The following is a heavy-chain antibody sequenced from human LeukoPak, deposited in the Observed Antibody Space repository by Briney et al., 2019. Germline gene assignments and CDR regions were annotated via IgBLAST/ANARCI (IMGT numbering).Heavy chain of an antibody. Sequence: TGGSLRLSCAASGFTFDDYAMHWVRQAPGKGLEWVSGISWNSGSIGYADSVKGRFTISRDNAKNSLYLQMNSLRAEDMALYYCAKESGKWELRGYAFDIWGQGTMVTVSS. V-gene: IGHV3-9*03. CDR1: GFTFDDYA. D-gene: IGHD1-26*01. J-gene: IGHJ3*02. CDR2: ISWNSGSI. CDR3: AKESGKWELRGYAFDI.